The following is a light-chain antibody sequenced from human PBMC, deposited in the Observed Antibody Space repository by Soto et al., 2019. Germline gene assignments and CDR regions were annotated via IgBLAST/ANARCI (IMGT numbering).Light chain of an antibody. V-gene: IGKV3-20*01. CDR1: QSVSSSY. Sequence: EIVLTQSPGTLSLSPGERATLSCRASQSVSSSYLAWYQQKLGQAPRLLIYGASSRATGIPDRFSGSGSGTDFTLTISRLEPEDFAVYYCQQYGSSPLTFGGGTKVEIK. J-gene: IGKJ4*01. CDR2: GAS. CDR3: QQYGSSPLT.